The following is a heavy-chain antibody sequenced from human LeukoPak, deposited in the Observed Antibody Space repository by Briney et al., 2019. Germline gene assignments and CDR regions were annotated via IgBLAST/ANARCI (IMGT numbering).Heavy chain of an antibody. CDR3: RAAADLNDY. J-gene: IGHJ4*02. CDR1: GFTFSGSA. CDR2: IRSKADSYTT. D-gene: IGHD6-13*01. Sequence: PGGPLRLSCAASGFTFSGSAMHWVRRASGKGREWLGRIRSKADSYTTAYAASVKGRFIFSRDDSNNTAYLQMNSLKTEDTAVYYCRAAADLNDYWGQGTLVTVSS. V-gene: IGHV3-73*01.